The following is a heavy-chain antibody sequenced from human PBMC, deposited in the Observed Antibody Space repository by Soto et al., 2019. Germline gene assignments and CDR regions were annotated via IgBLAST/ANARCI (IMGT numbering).Heavy chain of an antibody. CDR2: VSGRGGST. J-gene: IGHJ6*01. CDR1: GFTFNHYA. D-gene: IGHD4-17*01. V-gene: IGHV3-23*01. CDR3: AKDSTVTTSLYFYYYGFDV. Sequence: VQLLESGGGLVQPGGSLRLACTASGFTFNHYAMSWVRHAPGKGLEWVSAVSGRGGSTKYADSVKGRFIISRDNSNSTLYLQMDSLRGADTAVYYCAKDSTVTTSLYFYYYGFDVWGQGTTVTVSS.